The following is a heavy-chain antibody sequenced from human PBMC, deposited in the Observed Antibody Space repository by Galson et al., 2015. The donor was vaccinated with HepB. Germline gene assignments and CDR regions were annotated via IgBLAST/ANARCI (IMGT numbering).Heavy chain of an antibody. D-gene: IGHD1-26*01. CDR3: ARGGRWEANWFDP. J-gene: IGHJ5*02. CDR1: GFTFSSYG. Sequence: SLRLSCAASGFTFSSYGMHWVRQAPGKGLEWVAVIWYDGSNKYYADSVKGRFTISRDNSKNTLYLQMNSLRAEDTAVYYCARGGRWEANWFDPWGQGTLVTVSS. CDR2: IWYDGSNK. V-gene: IGHV3-33*01.